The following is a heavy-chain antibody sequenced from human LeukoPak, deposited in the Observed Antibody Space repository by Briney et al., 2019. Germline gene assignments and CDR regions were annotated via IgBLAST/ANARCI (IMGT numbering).Heavy chain of an antibody. CDR1: GGSISSSSYY. CDR3: ARRSGSYYDFWSGYPNWFDP. J-gene: IGHJ5*02. V-gene: IGHV4-39*01. D-gene: IGHD3-3*01. CDR2: IYYSGST. Sequence: SETLSLTCTVSGGSISSSSYYWGWLRQPPGKGLEWIGSIYYSGSTYYNPSLKSRVTISVDTSKNQFSLKLSSVTAADTAVYYCARRSGSYYDFWSGYPNWFDPWGQGTLVTVSS.